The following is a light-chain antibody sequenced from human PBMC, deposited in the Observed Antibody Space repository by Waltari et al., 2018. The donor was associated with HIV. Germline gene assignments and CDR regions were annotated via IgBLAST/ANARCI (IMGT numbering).Light chain of an antibody. V-gene: IGLV3-25*03. J-gene: IGLJ2*01. CDR1: ALPKQY. CDR3: QSADSSGSYVI. Sequence: SYELTQPPSVSVSPGQTARITCSGDALPKQYAYWYQPKPGQAPVLIIYQDVKRPSGIPERFSGSSSGTTLTLTISGVQAEDEADYYCQSADSSGSYVIFGGGTKLTVL. CDR2: QDV.